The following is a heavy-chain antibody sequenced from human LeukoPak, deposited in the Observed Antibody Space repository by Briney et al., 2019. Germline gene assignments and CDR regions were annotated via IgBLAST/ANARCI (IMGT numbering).Heavy chain of an antibody. Sequence: KPGGSLRLSCVVSGFTFTNYWMGWVRQAPGKGLEWVGRIKSKSNGVTTDYGAPVKDRFTISRNDSKNTLYLQISSLKPEDTAVYYCTTEGLPGHRWDDAFDIWGQGTMVTVSS. CDR3: TTEGLPGHRWDDAFDI. J-gene: IGHJ3*02. D-gene: IGHD1-26*01. CDR1: GFTFTNYW. V-gene: IGHV3-15*05. CDR2: IKSKSNGVTT.